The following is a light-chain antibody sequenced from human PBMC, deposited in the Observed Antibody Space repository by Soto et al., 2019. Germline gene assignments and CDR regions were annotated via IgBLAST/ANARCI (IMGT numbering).Light chain of an antibody. J-gene: IGLJ3*02. CDR3: SSYTSSNTPV. CDR2: EVS. Sequence: QSALTKPASVSGSPGQSITISCTGTSRDVGGYNYVSWYQQHPGKAPKLMIYEVSNRPSGVSNRFSGSKSANTASLTISGLQAEDEADYYCSSYTSSNTPVFGGGTKLTVL. V-gene: IGLV2-14*01. CDR1: SRDVGGYNY.